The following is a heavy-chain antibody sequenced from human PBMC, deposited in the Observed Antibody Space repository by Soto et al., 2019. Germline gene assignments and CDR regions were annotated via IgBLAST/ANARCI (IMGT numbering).Heavy chain of an antibody. Sequence: QVQLQESGPGLVKPSQTLSLTCSVSGGSLSRIGYYWSWIRQHPVKGLEWVGYISNSGRTYYNPSLKSRVAMSIDTSKNHVSLTLTSLTAADTAVYYCATSAQMATIPALWGQGTLVTVSS. J-gene: IGHJ4*02. D-gene: IGHD5-12*01. CDR2: ISNSGRT. CDR1: GGSLSRIGYY. CDR3: ATSAQMATIPAL. V-gene: IGHV4-31*03.